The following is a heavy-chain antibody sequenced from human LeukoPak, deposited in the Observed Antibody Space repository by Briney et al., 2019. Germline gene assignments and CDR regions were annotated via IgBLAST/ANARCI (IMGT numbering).Heavy chain of an antibody. CDR2: IDPNSDYT. Sequence: GASVTVSCKASGYSFTDYYLHWMRQAPGQGLEWMGNIDPNSDYTNYAQEFQGRVTMTRDTSISTAYMDLRSLKSDDTAVYYCVKLSGVHYFDYWGQGTLVTVSS. D-gene: IGHD6-25*01. CDR3: VKLSGVHYFDY. J-gene: IGHJ4*02. V-gene: IGHV1-2*02. CDR1: GYSFTDYY.